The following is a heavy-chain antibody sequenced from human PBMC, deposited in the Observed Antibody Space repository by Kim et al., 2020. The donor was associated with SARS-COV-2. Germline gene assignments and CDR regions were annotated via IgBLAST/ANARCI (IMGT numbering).Heavy chain of an antibody. Sequence: GGSLRLSCAASGFTFASYAMSWVRQAPGKGPEWVSGVSGSGGDTYYADSVKGRFTISRDNSKTMLYLQMNSLRAEDTALYYCARGLSASSDSSTDYGGQG. V-gene: IGHV3-23*01. CDR1: GFTFASYA. CDR2: VSGSGGDT. J-gene: IGHJ4*02. CDR3: ARGLSASSDSSTDY. D-gene: IGHD2-15*01.